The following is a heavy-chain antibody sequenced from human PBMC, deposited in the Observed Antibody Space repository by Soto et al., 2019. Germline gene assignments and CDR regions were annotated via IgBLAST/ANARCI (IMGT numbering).Heavy chain of an antibody. CDR3: VGGQYYFDY. CDR2: ISYDGSNK. D-gene: IGHD3-10*01. J-gene: IGHJ4*02. Sequence: QVQLVESGGGVVQPGRSLRLSCAASGFPFTTYGMHWVREGPGKGLEWVAVISYDGSNKFYADSVKGRFTISRDNSKNTLYLQMSSLRPDDTALYYCVGGQYYFDYRGQGTLVLVSS. CDR1: GFPFTTYG. V-gene: IGHV3-30*03.